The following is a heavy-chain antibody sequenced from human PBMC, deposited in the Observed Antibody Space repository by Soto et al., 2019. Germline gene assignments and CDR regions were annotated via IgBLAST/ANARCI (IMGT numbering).Heavy chain of an antibody. CDR3: AARTYYYDSSGYLFDY. CDR2: IGVGSGNT. Sequence: SVKVSCKASVSTFTSSAVLWVRQARGQRLEWIGWIGVGSGNTNYAQKFQERVTITRDISTSTSYMELSSLRSEDTAVYYCAARTYYYDSSGYLFDYWGQGTLVTVSS. V-gene: IGHV1-58*01. J-gene: IGHJ4*02. D-gene: IGHD3-22*01. CDR1: VSTFTSSA.